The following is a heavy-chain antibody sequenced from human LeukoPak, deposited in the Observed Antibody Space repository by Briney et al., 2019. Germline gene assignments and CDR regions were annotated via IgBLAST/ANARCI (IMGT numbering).Heavy chain of an antibody. J-gene: IGHJ4*02. Sequence: ASVKVSCKASGYTLTGHSMHWVRQAPGQGLEWMGWINPNNDGADYAQKFQGRVTMTRDTSISTVYMELRRLTSDNTAVYYCARRTAAMVNDYWGQGTLVTVSS. CDR1: GYTLTGHS. V-gene: IGHV1-2*02. D-gene: IGHD2-8*01. CDR2: INPNNDGA. CDR3: ARRTAAMVNDY.